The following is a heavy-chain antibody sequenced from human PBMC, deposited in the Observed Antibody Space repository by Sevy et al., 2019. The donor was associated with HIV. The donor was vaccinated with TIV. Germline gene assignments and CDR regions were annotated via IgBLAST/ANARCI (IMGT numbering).Heavy chain of an antibody. CDR1: GGSVSSGSYY. D-gene: IGHD3-3*01. J-gene: IGHJ6*02. CDR2: IYYSGST. V-gene: IGHV4-61*01. CDR3: ARDGPGYDFWSGYSYYYYYGMDV. Sequence: SETLSLTCTVSGGSVSSGSYYWSWIRQPPGKGLEWIGYIYYSGSTNYNPSLKSAFTLSVDTSKNQYSRKLCSVTAADTAVYYCARDGPGYDFWSGYSYYYYYGMDVWGQGTTATVSS.